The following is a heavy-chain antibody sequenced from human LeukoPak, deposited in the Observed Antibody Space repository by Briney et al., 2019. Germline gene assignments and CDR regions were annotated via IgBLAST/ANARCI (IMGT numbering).Heavy chain of an antibody. CDR3: ARADTYYYDSSGFLGFGYYYGMDV. Sequence: ASVKVSCKASGYTFTVYYMHWVRQAPGQGLEWMGWINPNSGGTNYAQKFQGRVTMTRDTSISTAYMELSRLRSDDTAVYYCARADTYYYDSSGFLGFGYYYGMDVWGQGTPVTVSS. J-gene: IGHJ6*02. D-gene: IGHD3-22*01. CDR1: GYTFTVYY. CDR2: INPNSGGT. V-gene: IGHV1-2*02.